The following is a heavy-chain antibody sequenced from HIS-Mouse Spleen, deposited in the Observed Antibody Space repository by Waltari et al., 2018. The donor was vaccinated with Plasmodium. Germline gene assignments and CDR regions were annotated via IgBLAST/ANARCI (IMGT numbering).Heavy chain of an antibody. CDR2: GKPNSGGT. CDR3: AVGRWLQPRDY. Sequence: QVQLVQGAEVKKPGASVKVSCKASGYTFTGYYMPWVRRAPGQGLGWKGRGKPNSGGTNYAQKFQGRGTMTRDTSISTAYMELSRLRSDDTAVYYCAVGRWLQPRDYWGQGTLVTVSS. D-gene: IGHD5-12*01. V-gene: IGHV1-2*02. J-gene: IGHJ4*02. CDR1: GYTFTGYY.